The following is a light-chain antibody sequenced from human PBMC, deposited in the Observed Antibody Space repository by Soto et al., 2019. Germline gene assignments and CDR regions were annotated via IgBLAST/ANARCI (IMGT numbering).Light chain of an antibody. CDR1: QSVGSY. Sequence: EIVLTQSPGTLSLSPGERATLSCRASQSVGSYLVWYQQKPGQAPRLLIYDASTRATGIPARFSGSGSGTDFTLTISSLEPEDFAVYYCQHYGDSLSITFGQGTRLEIK. V-gene: IGKV3-11*01. CDR3: QHYGDSLSIT. J-gene: IGKJ5*01. CDR2: DAS.